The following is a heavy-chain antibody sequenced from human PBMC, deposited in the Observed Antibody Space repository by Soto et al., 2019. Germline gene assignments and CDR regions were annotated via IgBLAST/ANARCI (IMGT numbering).Heavy chain of an antibody. CDR2: IYYSGST. CDR3: ARDNLGAASGWFYFDY. CDR1: GGSISSGGYY. V-gene: IGHV4-31*03. J-gene: IGHJ4*02. D-gene: IGHD6-19*01. Sequence: QVQLQESGPGLVKPSQTLSLTCTVSGGSISSGGYYWSWIRQHPGKGLEWIGYIYYSGSTYYDPSLKRRVTISVDPSNNQFSLKLSSVTAADTAVYYCARDNLGAASGWFYFDYWGQGTLVTVSS.